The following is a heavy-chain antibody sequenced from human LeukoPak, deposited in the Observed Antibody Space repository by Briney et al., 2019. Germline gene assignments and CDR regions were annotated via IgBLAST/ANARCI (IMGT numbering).Heavy chain of an antibody. Sequence: ASVKVSCKASGYTFTSYGISWVRQAPGQGLEWMGWISAYNGNTNYAQKLQGRVTMTTDTSTSTAYMELRSLRSDDTAVYYCARADYVWGGYRLLGSDFDYWGQGTLVTVSS. J-gene: IGHJ4*02. CDR3: ARADYVWGGYRLLGSDFDY. CDR2: ISAYNGNT. V-gene: IGHV1-18*01. D-gene: IGHD3-16*02. CDR1: GYTFTSYG.